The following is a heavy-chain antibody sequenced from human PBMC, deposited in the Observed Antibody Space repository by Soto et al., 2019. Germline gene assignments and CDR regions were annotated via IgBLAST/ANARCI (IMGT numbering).Heavy chain of an antibody. D-gene: IGHD2-2*01. V-gene: IGHV1-18*01. CDR1: GYTITCCG. Sequence: EASVKVSCKARGYTITCCGMSWVRQAPGQGLEWMGWISTYNGDTKYAQKFQGRVTMTTDTSTSTAYMELRDLRSEDTAVYYCARVSTSYDYYYYYYMDVWGKGTTVTVSS. J-gene: IGHJ6*03. CDR3: ARVSTSYDYYYYYYMDV. CDR2: ISTYNGDT.